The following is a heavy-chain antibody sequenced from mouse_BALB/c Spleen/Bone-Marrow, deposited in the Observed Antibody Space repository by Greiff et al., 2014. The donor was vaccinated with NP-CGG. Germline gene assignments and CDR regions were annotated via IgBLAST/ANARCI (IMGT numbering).Heavy chain of an antibody. V-gene: IGHV14-3*02. Sequence: EVQLQQSGAELVKPGASVKLSCTASGFNIKDTYMHWVKQRPEQGLEWIGRIDPANGITKYDPKFQGKATITADTSSNTAYLQLSSLTSEDTAVYYCARNGNYGAWFAYWGQGTLVTVSA. CDR3: ARNGNYGAWFAY. J-gene: IGHJ3*01. CDR1: GFNIKDTY. CDR2: IDPANGIT. D-gene: IGHD2-1*01.